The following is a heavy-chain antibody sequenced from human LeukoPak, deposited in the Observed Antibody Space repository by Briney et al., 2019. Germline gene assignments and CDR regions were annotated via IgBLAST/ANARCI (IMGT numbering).Heavy chain of an antibody. D-gene: IGHD5-24*01. V-gene: IGHV4-39*01. CDR1: GGSISSGSYY. Sequence: PSETLSLTCTVSGGSISSGSYYWSWIRQPAGKGLEWIGRIYYSGSTYYNPSLNSRVTISVDTSKNQFSLKLSSVTAADTAVYYCARHRSKWLQSSFDYWGQGTLVTVSS. J-gene: IGHJ4*02. CDR3: ARHRSKWLQSSFDY. CDR2: IYYSGST.